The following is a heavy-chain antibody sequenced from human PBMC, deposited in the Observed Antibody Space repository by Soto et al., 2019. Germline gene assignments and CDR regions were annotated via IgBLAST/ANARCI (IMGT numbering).Heavy chain of an antibody. Sequence: SVKVSCKASGGTFSSYAISWVRQAPGQGLEWMGGIIPIFGTANYAQKFQGRVTITADESTSTAYMELSSLRSEDTAVYYCARVGYDSSGYHYYYYGMDVWGQGTTVTSP. CDR2: IIPIFGTA. CDR3: ARVGYDSSGYHYYYYGMDV. D-gene: IGHD3-22*01. CDR1: GGTFSSYA. V-gene: IGHV1-69*13. J-gene: IGHJ6*02.